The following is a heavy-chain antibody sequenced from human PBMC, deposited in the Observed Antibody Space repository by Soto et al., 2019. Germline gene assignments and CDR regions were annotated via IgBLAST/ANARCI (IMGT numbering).Heavy chain of an antibody. V-gene: IGHV1-2*04. CDR3: ATAATGRRRCITYDYYDGMDV. J-gene: IGHJ6*02. CDR2: INPNSGGT. CDR1: GYTLTELS. Sequence: ASVTASCMVSGYTLTELSIHWVRQAPGQGLEWMGWINPNSGGTNYAQKFQGWVTMTRDTTISTAYMELSWLRTDGTAVYYCATAATGRRRCITYDYYDGMDVWGQGTTVTVSS. D-gene: IGHD3-10*01.